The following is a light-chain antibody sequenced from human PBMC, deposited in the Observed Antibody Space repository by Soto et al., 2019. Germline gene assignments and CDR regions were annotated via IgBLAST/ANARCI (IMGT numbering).Light chain of an antibody. J-gene: IGKJ4*01. V-gene: IGKV1-27*01. CDR1: QGIDVY. CDR2: AAS. CDR3: QKYNSAPLT. Sequence: DIQMTQSPSSLSASLRDRVTITCRASQGIDVYLAWFQQKPGKVPKLLIYAASALQSGVPSRFSGSGSGTDFTLTISSLQPEDFATDYCQKYNSAPLTFGGGTKVEIK.